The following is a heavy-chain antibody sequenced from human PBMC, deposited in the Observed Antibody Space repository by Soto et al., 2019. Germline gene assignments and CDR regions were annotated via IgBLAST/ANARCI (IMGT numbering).Heavy chain of an antibody. CDR1: GFTVSSNY. J-gene: IGHJ6*02. CDR2: IYSGGST. V-gene: IGHV3-53*01. Sequence: GGSLRLSCAASGFTVSSNYMSWVRQAPGKGLEWVSVIYSGGSTYYADSVKGRFTISRDNSKNTLYLQMNSLRAEDTAVYYCARVPTSHLFGVAYYYYGMDVWGQGTTVTVSS. D-gene: IGHD3-3*01. CDR3: ARVPTSHLFGVAYYYYGMDV.